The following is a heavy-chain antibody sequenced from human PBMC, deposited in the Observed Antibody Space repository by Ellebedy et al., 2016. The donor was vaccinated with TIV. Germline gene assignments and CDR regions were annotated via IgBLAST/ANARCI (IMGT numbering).Heavy chain of an antibody. CDR3: ARAIYGASYL. D-gene: IGHD4-17*01. CDR1: GFPLSNYW. Sequence: GESLKISCTASGFPLSNYWMTWVRQAPGRGLEWVANINEDGTKKHFVDSVRGRFTISRDDAGNSLFLQMNSLGAEDTAVYYCARAIYGASYLWGRGTLVTASS. CDR2: INEDGTKK. V-gene: IGHV3-7*01. J-gene: IGHJ2*01.